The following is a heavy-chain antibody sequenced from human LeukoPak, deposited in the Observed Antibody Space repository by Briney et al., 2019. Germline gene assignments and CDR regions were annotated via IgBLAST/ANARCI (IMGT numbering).Heavy chain of an antibody. Sequence: GGSLRLSCAASGFTFSSYWMHWVRQAPGKGLVWVSRIKSDGSTIYYADSVKGRFTISRDNAKNSLYLQMNSLRAEDTAVYYCARVRDGNYFDYWGQGTLVTVSS. CDR3: ARVRDGNYFDY. D-gene: IGHD5-24*01. V-gene: IGHV3-74*01. CDR1: GFTFSSYW. J-gene: IGHJ4*02. CDR2: IKSDGSTI.